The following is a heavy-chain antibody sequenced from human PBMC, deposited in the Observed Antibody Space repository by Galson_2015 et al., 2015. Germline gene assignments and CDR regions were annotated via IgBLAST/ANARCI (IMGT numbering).Heavy chain of an antibody. CDR1: GFTFSNYG. CDR2: ISYDGSNK. J-gene: IGHJ6*02. Sequence: SLRLSCAASGFTFSNYGMHWVRQAPGKGLEWVAVISYDGSNKYYADSVKGRFTISRDNSKNTLYLQMNSLRAEDTAVYYCARDLITIFGVLEGMDVWGQGTTVTVSS. D-gene: IGHD3-3*01. CDR3: ARDLITIFGVLEGMDV. V-gene: IGHV3-30*03.